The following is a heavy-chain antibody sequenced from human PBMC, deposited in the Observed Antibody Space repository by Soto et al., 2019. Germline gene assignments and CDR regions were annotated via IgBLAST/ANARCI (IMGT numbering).Heavy chain of an antibody. CDR2: ISGSGGST. CDR1: GFTFSSYA. CDR3: AKSRTGAKRDSSGYRDY. J-gene: IGHJ4*02. Sequence: GGSLRLSCAASGFTFSSYAMSWVRQAPGKGLEWVSAISGSGGSTYYADSVKGRFTISRDNSKNTLYLQMNSLRAEDTAVYYCAKSRTGAKRDSSGYRDYWGQGTLVTVSS. V-gene: IGHV3-23*01. D-gene: IGHD3-22*01.